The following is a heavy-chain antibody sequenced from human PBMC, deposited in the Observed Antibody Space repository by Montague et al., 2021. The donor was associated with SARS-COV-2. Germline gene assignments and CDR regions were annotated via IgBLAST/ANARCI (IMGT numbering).Heavy chain of an antibody. CDR2: ISHDGSNK. CDR3: ARPYSGSYWGFFDY. Sequence: SLRLSCAASGFTFSSYAMHWVRQAPGKGLEWVAVISHDGSNKYYADSVKGRFTISRDNSKNTLYLQMNSLRAEDTAVYYCARPYSGSYWGFFDYWGQGTLVTVSS. D-gene: IGHD1-26*01. CDR1: GFTFSSYA. V-gene: IGHV3-30*04. J-gene: IGHJ4*02.